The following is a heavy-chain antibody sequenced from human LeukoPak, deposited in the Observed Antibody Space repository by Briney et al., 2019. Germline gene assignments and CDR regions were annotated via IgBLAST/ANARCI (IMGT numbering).Heavy chain of an antibody. J-gene: IGHJ4*02. CDR2: IYYSGST. Sequence: PSETLSLTCTVSGGSISSSSYYWGWIRQPPGKGLEWIGSIYYSGSTYYNPSLKSRVTISVDTSKNQFSLKLSSVTAADTAVYYCARDDYSNHDSADWGQGTPVTVSS. V-gene: IGHV4-39*02. CDR1: GGSISSSSYY. D-gene: IGHD4-11*01. CDR3: ARDDYSNHDSAD.